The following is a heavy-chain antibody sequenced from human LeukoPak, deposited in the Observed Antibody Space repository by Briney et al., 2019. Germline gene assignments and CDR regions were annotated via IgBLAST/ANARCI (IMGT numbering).Heavy chain of an antibody. Sequence: PGGSLRLSCAASGFTFDDYAMHWVRHAPGKGMEWVSLISGDGGSTYYADSVKGRFTISRDNSKNSLYLQMNSLRTEDTALYYCAKDSGIAAAGDYWGQGTLVTVSS. CDR3: AKDSGIAAAGDY. CDR1: GFTFDDYA. D-gene: IGHD6-13*01. V-gene: IGHV3-43*02. CDR2: ISGDGGST. J-gene: IGHJ4*02.